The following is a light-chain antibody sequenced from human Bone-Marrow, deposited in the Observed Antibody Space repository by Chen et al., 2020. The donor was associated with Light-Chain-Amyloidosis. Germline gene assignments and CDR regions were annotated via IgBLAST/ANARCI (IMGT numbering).Light chain of an antibody. CDR3: QVWDRSSDRPV. CDR1: NIGSTR. CDR2: DDS. J-gene: IGLJ3*02. Sequence: SYVLTQPSSVSVAPGQTATIACGGNNIGSTRVHWYQQTPGQAPLLVVYDDSDRPSGIPERLSGSNSGNTATLTISRVEAGDEADHYCQVWDRSSDRPVFGGGTKLTVL. V-gene: IGLV3-21*02.